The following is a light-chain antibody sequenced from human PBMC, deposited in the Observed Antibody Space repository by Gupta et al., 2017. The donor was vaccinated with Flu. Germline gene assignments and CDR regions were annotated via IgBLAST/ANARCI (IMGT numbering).Light chain of an antibody. Sequence: ACGVNSVGTKGVHWYQQKPRHTPMLVMYSDDQRPEGSPRRFSGSTSSNAATLTISRVAAEDEVDYYWHGWDSSSEHVVFGGGTKLTV. J-gene: IGLJ2*01. CDR2: SDD. CDR1: SVGTKG. V-gene: IGLV3-21*04. CDR3: HGWDSSSEHVV.